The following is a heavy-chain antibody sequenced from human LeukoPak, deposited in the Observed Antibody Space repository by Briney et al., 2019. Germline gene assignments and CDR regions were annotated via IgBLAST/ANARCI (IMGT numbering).Heavy chain of an antibody. D-gene: IGHD4-11*01. CDR2: IKQDGSEK. V-gene: IGHV3-7*03. CDR3: AKKDPTVTTFDY. J-gene: IGHJ4*02. Sequence: PGGSLRLSCAASGFTFSSYWMSWVRQAPGKGLEWVANIKQDGSEKYYVDSVEGRFTISRDNAKNSLYLQMNSLRAEDTAVYYCAKKDPTVTTFDYWGQGTLVTVSS. CDR1: GFTFSSYW.